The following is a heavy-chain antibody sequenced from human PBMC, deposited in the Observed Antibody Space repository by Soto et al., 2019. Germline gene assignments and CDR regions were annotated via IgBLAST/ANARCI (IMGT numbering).Heavy chain of an antibody. CDR3: ARAPSWHGLDV. J-gene: IGHJ6*02. V-gene: IGHV1-46*01. CDR2: INPGGVSK. Sequence: ASVKVSCTASGYTLTSHYIHWVRQAPGQGLEWMGIINPGGVSKTYAQEFQGRITMTRDTSTSTVYMELSSLRSQDTAVYYCARAPSWHGLDVWG. CDR1: GYTLTSHY.